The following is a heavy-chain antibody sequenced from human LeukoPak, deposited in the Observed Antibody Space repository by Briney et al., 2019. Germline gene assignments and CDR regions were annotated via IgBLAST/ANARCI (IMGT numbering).Heavy chain of an antibody. J-gene: IGHJ5*02. Sequence: SETLSLTCTVSGGSINISTSYWGWIRQPPGKGLEWIGSIYHSGSTYYNPSLKSRVTLSVDTSQDQFSLKLKFVTAADTAVYYCARHPKDCSSSDCYGKWFDPWGQGTLVTVSS. CDR3: ARHPKDCSSSDCYGKWFDP. CDR1: GGSINISTSY. D-gene: IGHD2-2*01. CDR2: IYHSGST. V-gene: IGHV4-39*01.